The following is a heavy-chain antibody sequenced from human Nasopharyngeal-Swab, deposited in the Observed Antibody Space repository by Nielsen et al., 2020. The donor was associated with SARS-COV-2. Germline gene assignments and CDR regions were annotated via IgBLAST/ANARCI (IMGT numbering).Heavy chain of an antibody. V-gene: IGHV4-31*02. J-gene: IGHJ4*02. CDR3: ARGGAARPGFDY. D-gene: IGHD6-6*01. CDR2: IYYSGST. Sequence: PGKGLEWIGYIYYSGSTYYNPSLKSRVTISVDTSKNQFSLKLSSVTAADTAVYYCARGGAARPGFDYWGQGTLVTASS.